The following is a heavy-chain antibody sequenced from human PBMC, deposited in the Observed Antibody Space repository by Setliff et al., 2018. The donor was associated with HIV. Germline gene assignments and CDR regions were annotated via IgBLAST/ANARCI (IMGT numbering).Heavy chain of an antibody. CDR1: GYTFTDYF. D-gene: IGHD4-17*01. CDR2: INPSRHNT. V-gene: IGHV1-2*06. Sequence: ASVKVSCKASGYTFTDYFIHWVRQAPGQGLEWMGRINPSRHNTIYAPRYQGRVTMTRDTSISTAYMELGGLRSDDTAVYYCARNYGADSNYFDYWGRGTLVTVSS. CDR3: ARNYGADSNYFDY. J-gene: IGHJ4*02.